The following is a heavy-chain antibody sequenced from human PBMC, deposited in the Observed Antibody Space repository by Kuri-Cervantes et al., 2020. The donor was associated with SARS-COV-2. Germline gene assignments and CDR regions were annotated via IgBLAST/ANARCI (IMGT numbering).Heavy chain of an antibody. CDR3: ARDNYCSGGSCYSYYYGMDV. Sequence: GESLKISCAASGFTFSSYAMRWVRQAPGKGLEWVAVISYDGSNKYYADSVKGRFTISRDNSKNTLYLQMNSLRAEDTAVYYCARDNYCSGGSCYSYYYGMDVWGQGTTVTVSS. D-gene: IGHD2-15*01. V-gene: IGHV3-30*04. J-gene: IGHJ6*02. CDR2: ISYDGSNK. CDR1: GFTFSSYA.